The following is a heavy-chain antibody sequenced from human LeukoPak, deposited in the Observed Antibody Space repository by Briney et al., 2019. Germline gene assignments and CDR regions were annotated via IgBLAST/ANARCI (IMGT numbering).Heavy chain of an antibody. CDR3: AKVSDRDSSGYYWGFEY. J-gene: IGHJ4*02. D-gene: IGHD3-22*01. CDR2: IYYSGST. V-gene: IGHV4-39*07. Sequence: SETLSLTCTVSGGSISSSSYYWGWIRQPPGKGLQWIGNIYYSGSTYYNPSVKSRVTISVDTSRNQFSLKLTSVTAADTAVYYCAKVSDRDSSGYYWGFEYWGQGTLVTVSS. CDR1: GGSISSSSYY.